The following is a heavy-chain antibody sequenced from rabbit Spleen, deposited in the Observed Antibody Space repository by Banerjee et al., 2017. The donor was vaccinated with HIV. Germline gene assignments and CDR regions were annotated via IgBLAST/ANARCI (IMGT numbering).Heavy chain of an antibody. CDR1: GFSFSSSDY. CDR3: ARHLPSRGWGGDL. J-gene: IGHJ4*01. D-gene: IGHD4-1*01. CDR2: IAGSSSGFT. V-gene: IGHV1S40*01. Sequence: QSLEESGGGLVKPGASLTLTCKASGFSFSSSDYMCWVRQAPGKGLEWISCIAGSSSGFTYSATWAKGRFTISKTSSTTVTLQTTSLTAADTATYFCARHLPSRGWGGDLWGPGTLVTVS.